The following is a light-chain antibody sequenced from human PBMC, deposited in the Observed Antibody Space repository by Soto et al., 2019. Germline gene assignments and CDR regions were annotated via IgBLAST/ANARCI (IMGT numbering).Light chain of an antibody. CDR3: CSYAGSYTHYV. CDR1: SSDVGGYNY. J-gene: IGLJ1*01. CDR2: AVT. V-gene: IGLV2-11*01. Sequence: QSVLTQPRSVSGAPGQSVTISCTGTSSDVGGYNYVSWYQQYPGKAPKVMIYAVTKPPSGVPDRISGSKSGNTASLTISGLQAEDEADYYCCSYAGSYTHYVFGTGTRSPS.